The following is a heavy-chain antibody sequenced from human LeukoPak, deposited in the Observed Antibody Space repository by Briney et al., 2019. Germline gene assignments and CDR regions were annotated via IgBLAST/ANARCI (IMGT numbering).Heavy chain of an antibody. CDR3: ARPASEWLLYFDY. CDR1: GFTFSSYA. Sequence: GGSLRLSCAASGFTFSSYAMHWVRQAQGKGLEYVSAISSNGGSTYYANSVKGRFTISRDNSKNTLYLQMGSLRAEDMAVYYCARPASEWLLYFDYWGQGTLVTVSS. V-gene: IGHV3-64*01. CDR2: ISSNGGST. J-gene: IGHJ4*02. D-gene: IGHD3-3*01.